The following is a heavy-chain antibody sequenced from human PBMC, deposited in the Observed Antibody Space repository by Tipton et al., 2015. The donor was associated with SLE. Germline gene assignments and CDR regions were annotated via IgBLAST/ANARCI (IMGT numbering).Heavy chain of an antibody. J-gene: IGHJ3*02. Sequence: TLSLTCAVYGGSFSGYYWSWIRQPPGKGLEWIGEINHSGSTNYNPSLKSRVTISVDTSKNQFSLKLSSVTAADTAVYYCARSNSGWYGAFDIWGQGTMVTVSS. CDR2: INHSGST. V-gene: IGHV4-34*01. CDR1: GGSFSGYY. D-gene: IGHD6-19*01. CDR3: ARSNSGWYGAFDI.